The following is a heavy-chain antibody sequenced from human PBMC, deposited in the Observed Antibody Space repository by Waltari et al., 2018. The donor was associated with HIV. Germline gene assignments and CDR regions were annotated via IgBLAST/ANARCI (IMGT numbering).Heavy chain of an antibody. J-gene: IGHJ4*02. CDR2: SDPNSGVT. CDR3: ARDWGDPFFDY. CDR1: GYTFTGFF. V-gene: IGHV1-2*02. Sequence: QVQLVQSGAEVKKPGASVTVSCKASGYTFTGFFLHWVRQAPGQGREWVGLSDPNSGVTMLSQEFEGRATMTRNTSINTADIELTRLGSNDTAVYYCARDWGDPFFDYWGQGALVTVSS. D-gene: IGHD7-27*01.